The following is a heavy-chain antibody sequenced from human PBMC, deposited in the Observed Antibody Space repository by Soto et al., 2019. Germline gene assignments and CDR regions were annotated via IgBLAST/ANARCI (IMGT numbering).Heavy chain of an antibody. CDR2: VHFSGTT. CDR1: EGSFRNGSFY. CDR3: ARYCHHFDCHHLYYFDS. D-gene: IGHD3-9*01. J-gene: IGHJ4*02. V-gene: IGHV4-61*03. Sequence: XETLSLTCRVSEGSFRNGSFYWGWVRQPPGKGLEWLGNVHFSGTTIYNPSLMGRVTMSVDMSKNHVFLELSSVTAADTDIYYCARYCHHFDCHHLYYFDSWGQGTQVTVSS.